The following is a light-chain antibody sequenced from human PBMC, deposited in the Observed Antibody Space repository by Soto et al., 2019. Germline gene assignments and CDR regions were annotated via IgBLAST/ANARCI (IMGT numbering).Light chain of an antibody. CDR3: QQHSHWPPWT. J-gene: IGKJ1*01. Sequence: EVVLTQSPATLSLSPGERATLSCRASQNVRTFLDWYQQKPGQDPRLLIYGASNRATGIPARFSGSGSGTDFTLTISSLEPEDFAVYYCQQHSHWPPWTFGQGTSVEIQ. CDR2: GAS. CDR1: QNVRTF. V-gene: IGKV3-11*01.